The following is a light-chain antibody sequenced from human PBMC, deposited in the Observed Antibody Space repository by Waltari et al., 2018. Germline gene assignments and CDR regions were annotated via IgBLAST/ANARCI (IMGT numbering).Light chain of an antibody. CDR2: DVT. CDR1: NSDIGASNH. CDR3: ASDIGSALEL. Sequence: QSALTQPASVSGSPGQSITISCTGTNSDIGASNHVSWYQQHPGKAPILIIFDVTIPSAVFSRRFAGSKSGNTSFLTISGLHAEDEADYFCASDIGSALELFGEGTRLTVL. J-gene: IGLJ3*02. V-gene: IGLV2-14*03.